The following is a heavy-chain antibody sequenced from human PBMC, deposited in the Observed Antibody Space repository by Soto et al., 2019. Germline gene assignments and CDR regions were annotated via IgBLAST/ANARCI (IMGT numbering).Heavy chain of an antibody. Sequence: SETLSLTCAVYGGSFSGYYWSWIRQPPGKGLEWIGEINHSGSTNYNPSLKSRVTISVDTSKNQFSLKLSSVTAADTAVYYCARGGYNWNYYYWGQGTLVTVSS. CDR3: ARGGYNWNYYY. CDR1: GGSFSGYY. D-gene: IGHD1-7*01. J-gene: IGHJ4*02. V-gene: IGHV4-34*01. CDR2: INHSGST.